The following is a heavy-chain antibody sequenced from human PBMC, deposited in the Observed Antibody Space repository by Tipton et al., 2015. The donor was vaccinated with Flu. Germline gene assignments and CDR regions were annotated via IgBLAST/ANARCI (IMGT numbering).Heavy chain of an antibody. J-gene: IGHJ3*02. Sequence: QLVQSGAEMKKPGESLRISCQGSGYTFTDYWIGWVRQMPGKGLEWMGIIYPGDSEIKYSPSFQGQVTISADKSINTAYLQWGSLQASDSAVYYCARSHFNGWSTAFDIWGQGTKVTVSS. V-gene: IGHV5-51*01. CDR1: GYTFTDYW. CDR3: ARSHFNGWSTAFDI. CDR2: IYPGDSEI. D-gene: IGHD6-19*01.